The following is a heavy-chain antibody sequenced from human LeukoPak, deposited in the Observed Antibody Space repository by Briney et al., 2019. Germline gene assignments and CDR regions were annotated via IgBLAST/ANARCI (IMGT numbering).Heavy chain of an antibody. CDR1: GFTFSSYA. CDR2: ISYDGSNK. V-gene: IGHV3-30-3*01. J-gene: IGHJ4*02. D-gene: IGHD3-22*01. Sequence: PGRSLRLSCAASGFTFSSYAMHWVRQAPGKGLEWVAVISYDGSNKYYADSVKGRFTISRDNSKNTLCLQMNSLRAEDTAVYYCARDYYYDSSGYSDNFDYWGQGTLVTVSS. CDR3: ARDYYYDSSGYSDNFDY.